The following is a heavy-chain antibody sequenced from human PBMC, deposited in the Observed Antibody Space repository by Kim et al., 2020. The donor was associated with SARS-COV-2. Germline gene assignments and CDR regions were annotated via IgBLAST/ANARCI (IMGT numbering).Heavy chain of an antibody. V-gene: IGHV3-21*01. J-gene: IGHJ4*02. Sequence: IYQVDSLKSRFNISRDNAKESLYLKMNSVRVEDTGVYYCARAVATRAYFDYWGQGVIVTVSS. CDR3: ARAVATRAYFDY. CDR2: I. D-gene: IGHD4-17*01.